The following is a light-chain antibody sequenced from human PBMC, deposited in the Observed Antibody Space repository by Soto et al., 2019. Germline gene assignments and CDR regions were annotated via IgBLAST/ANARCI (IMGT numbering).Light chain of an antibody. CDR2: GAS. CDR3: QQYGSSTIT. J-gene: IGKJ5*01. CDR1: QSVSSY. V-gene: IGKV3-20*01. Sequence: EVVLTQSPGTLSLSPGERATLSCRASQSVSSYLAWYQQKPGQAPRLPVYGASSRATGIPDRFSGFGSGTDFNLTISRLETEDFAVYLCQQYGSSTITFGQGTRLEIK.